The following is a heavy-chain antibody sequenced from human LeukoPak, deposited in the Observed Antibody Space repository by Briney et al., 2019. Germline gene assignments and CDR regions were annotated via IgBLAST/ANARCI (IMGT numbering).Heavy chain of an antibody. CDR3: ARDKNYRFDY. Sequence: EASVKVSCKASGYTFTDNGISGVRQAPGEGLEWMGWISANIGKTNYAQRFQGRVTMTRETSSSPVSLELRRLRSDDTAVYFCARDKNYRFDYWGQGTLVSVPS. CDR1: GYTFTDNG. D-gene: IGHD3-16*02. J-gene: IGHJ4*02. CDR2: ISANIGKT. V-gene: IGHV1-18*01.